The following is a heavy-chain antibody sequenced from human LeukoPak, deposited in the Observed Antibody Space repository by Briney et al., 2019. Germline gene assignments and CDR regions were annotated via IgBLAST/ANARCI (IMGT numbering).Heavy chain of an antibody. J-gene: IGHJ4*02. CDR3: ARHLLRGQNFDY. V-gene: IGHV3-7*01. CDR2: IKDEGSDK. Sequence: TGGSLRLSCGTSGFTFSDSWMSWFRQAPGQELEWVASIKDEGSDKYYLDSVRGRFTISRDNAEDSLYPQLDDLRAEDTAVFYCARHLLRGQNFDYWGQGTLVTVSS. CDR1: GFTFSDSW.